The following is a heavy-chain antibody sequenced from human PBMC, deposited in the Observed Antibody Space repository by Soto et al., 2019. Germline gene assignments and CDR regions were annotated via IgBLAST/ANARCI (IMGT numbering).Heavy chain of an antibody. D-gene: IGHD4-17*01. V-gene: IGHV4-59*01. CDR2: IYYSGST. CDR3: ARDRGDYCWFLGMDV. Sequence: QVQLQESGPGLVKPSETLSLTCTVSGGSISSYYWSWIRQPPGKGLERIGYIYYSGSTNYNPSLKSRVTISVDTSKHQFSLKLSSVTAAEAAVYYCARDRGDYCWFLGMDVWGQGTTVTVSS. J-gene: IGHJ6*02. CDR1: GGSISSYY.